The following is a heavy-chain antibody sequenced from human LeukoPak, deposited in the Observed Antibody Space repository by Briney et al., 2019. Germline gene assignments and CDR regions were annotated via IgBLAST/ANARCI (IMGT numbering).Heavy chain of an antibody. CDR2: IYYSGST. CDR1: GGSISSYY. CDR3: ARGGTPSYDSSGYYYVLGYWYFDL. V-gene: IGHV4-59*01. D-gene: IGHD3-22*01. Sequence: SETLSLTCTVSGGSISSYYRSWIRQPPGKGLEWIGYIYYSGSTNYNPSLKSRVTISVDTSKNQFSLKLSSVTAADTAVYYCARGGTPSYDSSGYYYVLGYWYFDLWGRGTLVTVSS. J-gene: IGHJ2*01.